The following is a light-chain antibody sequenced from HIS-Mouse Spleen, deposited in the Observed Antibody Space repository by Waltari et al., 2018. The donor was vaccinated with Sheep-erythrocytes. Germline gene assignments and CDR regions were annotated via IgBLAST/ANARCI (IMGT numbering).Light chain of an antibody. J-gene: IGKJ1*01. CDR1: QSVSSSY. CDR2: GES. CDR3: QQYGSSPRT. V-gene: IGKV3-20*01. Sequence: ELVLTQSPGTLSLSPGERATLSCRASQSVSSSYLAWYQQKPVQAPRPLIYGESSRATGLRDRFSGSGSGTDFTLRISRLEPGDFAVYYCQQYGSSPRTFGQGTNVEIK.